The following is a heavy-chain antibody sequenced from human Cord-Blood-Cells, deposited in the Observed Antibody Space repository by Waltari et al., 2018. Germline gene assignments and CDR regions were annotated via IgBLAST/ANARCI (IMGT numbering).Heavy chain of an antibody. CDR2: ISYDGSNK. V-gene: IGHV3-30-3*01. CDR1: GFTFSSYA. CDR3: ARGGDSSYFDY. J-gene: IGHJ4*02. D-gene: IGHD2-21*02. Sequence: QVQLVESGGGVVQPGRSLRLSCAASGFTFSSYAMHWVRQAPGKGLEWVAVISYDGSNKYYADSVKGRFTISRDNSKNTLYLQMNSLRAEDTAVCYCARGGDSSYFDYWGQGTLVTVSS.